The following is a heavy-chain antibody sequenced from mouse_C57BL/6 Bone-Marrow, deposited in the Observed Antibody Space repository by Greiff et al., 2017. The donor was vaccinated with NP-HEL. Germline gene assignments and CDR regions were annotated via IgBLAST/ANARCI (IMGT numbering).Heavy chain of an antibody. CDR1: GFTFTDYY. D-gene: IGHD2-2*01. V-gene: IGHV7-3*01. Sequence: EVQLVESGGGLVQPGGSLSLSCAASGFTFTDYYMRWVRQPPGKALEWLGFIRNKANGYTTEYSASVKGRFTISRDNSQSILYLQMNALRAEDSATYYCARSPYGNDPNWGQGTLVTVSA. CDR2: IRNKANGYTT. CDR3: ARSPYGNDPN. J-gene: IGHJ3*01.